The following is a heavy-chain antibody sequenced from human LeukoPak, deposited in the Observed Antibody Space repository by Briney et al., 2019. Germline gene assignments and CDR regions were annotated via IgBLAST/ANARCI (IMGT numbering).Heavy chain of an antibody. CDR2: ISGSGSTM. CDR1: GFTFSSYE. D-gene: IGHD3-16*01. Sequence: GGSLRLSCAASGFTFSSYEMNWVRQAPGKGLEWVSYISGSGSTMYYADSVKGRFTISRDNAKNSLYLQMNSLRVEDTAVYYCARDFGDEYWGQGTPVTVSS. CDR3: ARDFGDEY. V-gene: IGHV3-48*03. J-gene: IGHJ4*02.